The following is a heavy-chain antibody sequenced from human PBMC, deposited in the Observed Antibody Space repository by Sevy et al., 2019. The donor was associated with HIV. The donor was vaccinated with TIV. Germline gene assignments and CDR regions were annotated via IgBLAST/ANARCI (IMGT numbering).Heavy chain of an antibody. V-gene: IGHV3-48*02. J-gene: IGHJ4*02. D-gene: IGHD2-15*01. CDR1: GFNFRNYS. Sequence: GGSLRLSCAASGFNFRNYSMTWVRQAPGKGLDWVSYISSGSGTIHYADSVKDRFTISRDNAKNSLFLQMNSLRDEDTAIYYCARPYCSGDDCYSELDYWGQGILVTDSS. CDR3: ARPYCSGDDCYSELDY. CDR2: ISSGSGTI.